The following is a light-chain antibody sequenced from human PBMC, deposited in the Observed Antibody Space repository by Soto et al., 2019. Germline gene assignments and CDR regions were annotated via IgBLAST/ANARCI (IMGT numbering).Light chain of an antibody. CDR2: GAS. Sequence: EIVMTQSPATLSVSPGERATLSCRASQSVSSNLAWYQQKPGQAPRLLIYGASTRATGIPARFSGSGSGTECTHTISSLQSEDFAVYYCQQYNNWPPWTFGQGTKVEIK. CDR1: QSVSSN. CDR3: QQYNNWPPWT. J-gene: IGKJ1*01. V-gene: IGKV3-15*01.